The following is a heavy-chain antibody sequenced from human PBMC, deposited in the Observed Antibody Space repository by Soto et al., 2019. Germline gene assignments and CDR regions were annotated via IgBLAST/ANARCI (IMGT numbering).Heavy chain of an antibody. CDR2: IYYSGST. CDR1: GLSISSYY. J-gene: IGHJ6*02. D-gene: IGHD6-19*01. CDR3: ASTQWLGGYYYGMDV. Sequence: SDNLSLPCPVSGLSISSYYLSLIRHPPGKGLEWIGYIYYSGSTNYNPSLKSRVTISVDTSKNQFSLKLSSVTAADTAVYYCASTQWLGGYYYGMDVWGQGTTGTV. V-gene: IGHV4-59*07.